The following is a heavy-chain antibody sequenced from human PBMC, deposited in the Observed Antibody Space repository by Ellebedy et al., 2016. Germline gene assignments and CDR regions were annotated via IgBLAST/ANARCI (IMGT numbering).Heavy chain of an antibody. CDR2: ISETGSRT. V-gene: IGHV3-23*01. J-gene: IGHJ4*02. CDR3: RQGHYFDQ. Sequence: GESLKISXTASELNLGNYFMSWVRQAPGKGLEWVSGISETGSRTHYADSVKGRFTISRDNSKNTLYLQMNNLRVDDTALYYCRQGHYFDQWGQGALVTVSS. CDR1: ELNLGNYF.